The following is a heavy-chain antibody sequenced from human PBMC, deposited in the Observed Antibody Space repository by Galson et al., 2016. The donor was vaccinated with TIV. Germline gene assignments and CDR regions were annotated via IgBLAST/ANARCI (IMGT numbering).Heavy chain of an antibody. CDR3: SSASHLVPTVHHY. CDR1: GGTFNSYD. J-gene: IGHJ4*02. V-gene: IGHV1-69*04. D-gene: IGHD3-3*02. CDR2: INPAVGLT. Sequence: SVKVSCKASGGTFNSYDISWLRQVPGQGFEWIGRINPAVGLTKYAQRFQGRITVTAAYMELSSLRSEDTAVYYCSSASHLVPTVHHYWGQGTLVTVSS.